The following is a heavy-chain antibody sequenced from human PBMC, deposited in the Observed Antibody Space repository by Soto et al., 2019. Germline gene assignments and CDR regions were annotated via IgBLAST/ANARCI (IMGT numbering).Heavy chain of an antibody. CDR3: ARAGGIAAREYFQH. Sequence: GGSLRLSCAASGFTFSSYSMNWVRQAPGKGLEWVSSISSSSSYIYYADSVKGRFTISRDNAKNSLYLQMNSLRAEDTAVYYRARAGGIAAREYFQHWGQGTLVTVSS. CDR2: ISSSSSYI. V-gene: IGHV3-21*01. J-gene: IGHJ1*01. CDR1: GFTFSSYS. D-gene: IGHD6-25*01.